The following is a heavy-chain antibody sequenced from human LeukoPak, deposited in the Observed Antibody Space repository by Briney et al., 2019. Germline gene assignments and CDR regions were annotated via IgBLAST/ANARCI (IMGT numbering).Heavy chain of an antibody. CDR3: AKGGLIAYFDY. V-gene: IGHV3-23*01. Sequence: GGSLRLSCAASGFTFSSYAMSWVRQAPGKGLEWVSTISGSGDSTYYADSVKGRFTISRDNSKNTLHLQMNSLRAEDTALYYCAKGGLIAYFDYWGQGTLVTVSS. CDR2: ISGSGDST. J-gene: IGHJ4*02. CDR1: GFTFSSYA. D-gene: IGHD3-16*02.